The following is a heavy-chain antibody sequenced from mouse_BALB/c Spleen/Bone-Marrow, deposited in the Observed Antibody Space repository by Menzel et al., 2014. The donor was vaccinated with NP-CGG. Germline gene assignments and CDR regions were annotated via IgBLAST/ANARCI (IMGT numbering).Heavy chain of an antibody. CDR1: GYSFTGYF. V-gene: IGHV1-20*02. D-gene: IGHD2-3*01. Sequence: EVKLEESGPELVKPGASVKISCKASGYSFTGYFMNWVMQSHGKSLEWIGRINPYNGDTFYNQKFKGKATLTVDKSSSTAHMELRSLASEESAVYYCARGGLLRAMDYWGQGTSVTVSS. J-gene: IGHJ4*01. CDR2: INPYNGDT. CDR3: ARGGLLRAMDY.